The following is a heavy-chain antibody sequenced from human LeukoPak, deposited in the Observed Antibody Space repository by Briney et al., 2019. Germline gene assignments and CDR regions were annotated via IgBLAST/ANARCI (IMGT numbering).Heavy chain of an antibody. D-gene: IGHD1-26*01. V-gene: IGHV3-48*02. CDR1: GSTFNSYS. CDR2: ISSSSTM. Sequence: GGSLRLSCAASGSTFNSYSMNWVRQAPGNGLEWVSYISSSSTMSYADSVKGRFTISRDNAKNSLYLQMNSLRDEDTAVYYCARILSGSGSYGAFDIWSQGTMVTVSS. CDR3: ARILSGSGSYGAFDI. J-gene: IGHJ3*02.